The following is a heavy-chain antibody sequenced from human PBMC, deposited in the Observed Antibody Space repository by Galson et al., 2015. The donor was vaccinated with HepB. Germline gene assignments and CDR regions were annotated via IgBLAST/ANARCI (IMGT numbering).Heavy chain of an antibody. D-gene: IGHD6-19*01. CDR2: ISGSGGST. Sequence: SLRLSCAASGFTFSSYAMSWVRQAPGKGLEWVSAISGSGGSTYYADSVKGRFTISRDNSKNTLYLQMNSLRAEDTAVYYCAKEFSSSGWYPWGGSFFDYWGQGTLVTVSS. V-gene: IGHV3-23*01. J-gene: IGHJ4*02. CDR3: AKEFSSSGWYPWGGSFFDY. CDR1: GFTFSSYA.